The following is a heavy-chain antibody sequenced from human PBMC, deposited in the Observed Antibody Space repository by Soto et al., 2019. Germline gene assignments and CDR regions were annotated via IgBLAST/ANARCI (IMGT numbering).Heavy chain of an antibody. V-gene: IGHV4-31*03. J-gene: IGHJ5*02. D-gene: IGHD3-3*01. Sequence: QVQLQESGPGLVKPSQTLSLTCTVSGGSISSVGYYWSWIRQHPGKGLEWIGYIYYGGSTYYNPSLKSRVTISVDTSKNQFSLKLSSVTAADTAVYYCASDYDFWSGYYSAWGQGTLVTVSS. CDR3: ASDYDFWSGYYSA. CDR1: GGSISSVGYY. CDR2: IYYGGST.